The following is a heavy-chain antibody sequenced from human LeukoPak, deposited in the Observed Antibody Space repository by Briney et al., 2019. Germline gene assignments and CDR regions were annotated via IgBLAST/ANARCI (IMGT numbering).Heavy chain of an antibody. CDR2: ISNNGGYT. V-gene: IGHV3-23*01. D-gene: IGHD2-15*01. CDR1: GFTLSSYA. CDR3: AKQLGYCSDGSCYFPY. J-gene: IGHJ4*02. Sequence: QAGGSLRLSCAASGFTLSSYAMSWVRQAPGKGLEWVSAISNNGGYTYYADSAQGRFTIYRDNSKSTLCLQMNSLKAEDTAVYYCAKQLGYCSDGSCYFPYWGQGTLVTVSS.